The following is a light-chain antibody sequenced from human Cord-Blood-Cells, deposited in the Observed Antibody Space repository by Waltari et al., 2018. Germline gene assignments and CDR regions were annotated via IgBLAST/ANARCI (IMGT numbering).Light chain of an antibody. V-gene: IGLV2-14*03. Sequence: QSALTQPASVSGSPGQSITISCTGTSSDVGGYNYVPWYQQHPGKAPKLMIYDVSNRPSGVSNPFSGSKSGNTASLTISGLQAEDESEYYCSSYTSSSTVFGGGTKLTVL. CDR3: SSYTSSSTV. J-gene: IGLJ3*02. CDR2: DVS. CDR1: SSDVGGYNY.